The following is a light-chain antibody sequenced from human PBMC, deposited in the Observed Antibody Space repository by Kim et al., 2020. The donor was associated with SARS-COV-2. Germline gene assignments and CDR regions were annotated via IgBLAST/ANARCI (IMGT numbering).Light chain of an antibody. CDR2: HAS. CDR1: QSINTR. Sequence: ASVGDRVTITCRASQSINTRLAWFQQRPGKAPKLLIYHASTLEIGVPSRFSGSGSGTEFTLTISSLQPDDFATYFCQQYNTYSRTFGQGTKVDIK. J-gene: IGKJ1*01. V-gene: IGKV1-5*01. CDR3: QQYNTYSRT.